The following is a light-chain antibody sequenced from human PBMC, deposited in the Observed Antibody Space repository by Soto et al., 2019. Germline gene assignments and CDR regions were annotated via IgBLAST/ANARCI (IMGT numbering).Light chain of an antibody. CDR3: QQYNSYPWT. CDR2: DAS. V-gene: IGKV1-5*01. J-gene: IGKJ1*01. Sequence: DINLTHSPSTLSASVGDRVTITCRASESVKSWLAWYQQKPGKAPKLLIYDASSLESGVPSRFSGSGSGTEFSLTISSLQPDDFASYYCQQYNSYPWTFGQGTKVDTK. CDR1: ESVKSW.